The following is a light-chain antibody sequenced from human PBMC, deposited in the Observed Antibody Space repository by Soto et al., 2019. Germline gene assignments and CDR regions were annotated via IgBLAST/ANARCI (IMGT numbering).Light chain of an antibody. CDR1: GNDVGAYNY. Sequence: QSVLTQPRSVSGSPGQSVTISCTGTGNDVGAYNYVSWYQQHAGRPPKLMIYDVARLPSGVPDRFSGSTSGNTASLTISGLPAEDDADYFTCSYAGGYTYLFGNGTKVTVL. CDR2: DVA. CDR3: CSYAGGYTYL. V-gene: IGLV2-11*01. J-gene: IGLJ1*01.